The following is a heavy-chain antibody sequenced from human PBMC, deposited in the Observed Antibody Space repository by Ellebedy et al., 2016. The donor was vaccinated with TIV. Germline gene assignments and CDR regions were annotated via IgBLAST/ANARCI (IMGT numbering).Heavy chain of an antibody. CDR3: ARESNGWSRDY. J-gene: IGHJ4*02. D-gene: IGHD6-19*01. CDR2: IKRDGDEE. CDR1: GFTFNAYS. V-gene: IGHV3-7*01. Sequence: PGGSLRLSCAVSGFTFNAYSMTWVRQAPGKGLEWVATIKRDGDEEYYVDFVKGRFTVSRDNAEDSVYLQMNSLRVEDTGVYYCARESNGWSRDYWGQGTLVTVAS.